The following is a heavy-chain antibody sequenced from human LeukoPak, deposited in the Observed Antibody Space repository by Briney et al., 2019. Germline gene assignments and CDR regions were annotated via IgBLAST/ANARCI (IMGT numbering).Heavy chain of an antibody. D-gene: IGHD3-9*01. Sequence: SETLSLTCTVSGGSIRSYYWSWIRQPPGKGLEWIGYIYYSGSTNYNPSLKSRVTISVDTSKNQFSLKLSSVTAADTAVYYCARDGGWVLVTEIDYWGQGILVTVSS. CDR2: IYYSGST. V-gene: IGHV4-59*12. J-gene: IGHJ4*02. CDR1: GGSIRSYY. CDR3: ARDGGWVLVTEIDY.